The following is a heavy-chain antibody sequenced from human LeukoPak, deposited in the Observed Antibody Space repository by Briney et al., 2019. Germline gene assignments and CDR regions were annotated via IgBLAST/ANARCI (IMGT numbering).Heavy chain of an antibody. J-gene: IGHJ6*03. V-gene: IGHV4-34*01. CDR3: ARGRIYVVVVPAAIRRHYYYMDV. CDR2: INHSGST. D-gene: IGHD2-2*01. Sequence: SETLSLTCAVYGGSFSGYYWSWIRQPPGKGLEWIGEINHSGSTNYNPSLKSRVTISVDTSKSQFSLKLSSVTAADTAVYYCARGRIYVVVVPAAIRRHYYYMDVWGKGTTVTVSS. CDR1: GGSFSGYY.